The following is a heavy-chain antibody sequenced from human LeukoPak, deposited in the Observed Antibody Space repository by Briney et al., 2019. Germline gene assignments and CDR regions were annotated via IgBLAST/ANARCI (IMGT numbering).Heavy chain of an antibody. CDR3: ARAPSSSSWIYSFDP. CDR1: GFTFSSYE. V-gene: IGHV3-48*03. J-gene: IGHJ5*02. D-gene: IGHD6-6*01. CDR2: ISSSGSTI. Sequence: PGGSLRLSCAASGFTFSSYEMNWVRQAPGKGLEWVSYISSSGSTIYYADSVKGRFTISRDNAKNSLYLQMNSLRAEDTAVYYCARAPSSSSWIYSFDPWGQGTLVTVSS.